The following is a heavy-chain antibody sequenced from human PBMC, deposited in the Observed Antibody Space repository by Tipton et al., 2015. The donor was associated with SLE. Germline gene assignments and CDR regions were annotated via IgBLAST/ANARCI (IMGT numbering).Heavy chain of an antibody. Sequence: TLSLTCTVSGASISSSPYNWGWIRQSPGKGLEWIASIYRSGSTFYNPSLKSRVTISVSTSKNQFPLNLTSVTAADTAMYYCARVKLRFGELFLYHPLDLWGQGTTVTVSS. CDR2: IYRSGST. J-gene: IGHJ6*02. CDR1: GASISSSPYN. V-gene: IGHV4-39*06. CDR3: ARVKLRFGELFLYHPLDL. D-gene: IGHD3-10*01.